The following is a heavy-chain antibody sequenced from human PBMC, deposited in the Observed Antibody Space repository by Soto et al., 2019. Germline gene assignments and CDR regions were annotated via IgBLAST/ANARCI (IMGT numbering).Heavy chain of an antibody. V-gene: IGHV3-23*01. CDR1: GFTFRNFV. CDR2: IRATGGQT. CDR3: AQDRGWGVVSPSHDS. Sequence: EVHLLESGGGVVQPGGSLRLSCAASGFTFRNFVMSWVRQAPGKGLEGVSAIRATGGQTFYADSVKGRFTISRDNSKNMLYLQIDSLRDEDTALYFCAQDRGWGVVSPSHDSWGQGTLVTVSS. J-gene: IGHJ4*02. D-gene: IGHD2-21*01.